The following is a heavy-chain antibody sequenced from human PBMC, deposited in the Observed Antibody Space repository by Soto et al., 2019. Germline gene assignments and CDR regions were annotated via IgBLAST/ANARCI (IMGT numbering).Heavy chain of an antibody. D-gene: IGHD3-22*01. CDR3: AKYYDSSGYPALYFDY. V-gene: IGHV3-23*01. J-gene: IGHJ4*02. CDR1: GFTFSSYA. Sequence: PGGSLRLSCAASGFTFSSYAMSWVRQAPGKGLEWVSAISGSGGSTYYADSVKGRFTISRDNSKNTLYLQMNSLRAEDTAVYYCAKYYDSSGYPALYFDYWGQGTLVTVSS. CDR2: ISGSGGST.